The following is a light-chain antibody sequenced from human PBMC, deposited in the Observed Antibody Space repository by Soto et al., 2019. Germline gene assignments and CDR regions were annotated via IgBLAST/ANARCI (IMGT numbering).Light chain of an antibody. CDR2: KAS. J-gene: IGKJ5*01. CDR3: QQYNNYPYT. CDR1: QSISSW. Sequence: DIQMTQSPSTLSASVGDRVTIPCRASQSISSWLAWYQQKPGKAPKVLIYKASSLESGVPSRFSGSGSGTEFTLTISSLQPDDFASYSCQQYNNYPYTFGQGTRLEIK. V-gene: IGKV1-5*03.